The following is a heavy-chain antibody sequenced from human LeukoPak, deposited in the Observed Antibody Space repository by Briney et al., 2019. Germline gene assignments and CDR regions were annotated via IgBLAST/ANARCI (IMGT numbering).Heavy chain of an antibody. D-gene: IGHD1-20*01. CDR3: ARDLAYNWNGGFDY. J-gene: IGHJ4*02. V-gene: IGHV3-30*02. Sequence: GGSLRLSCAASGFTFSSYGMHWVRQAPGKGLEWVAFIRYDGSNKYYADSVKGRFTISRDNAKNSLYLQMNSLRAEDTAVYYCARDLAYNWNGGFDYWGQGTLVTVSS. CDR2: IRYDGSNK. CDR1: GFTFSSYG.